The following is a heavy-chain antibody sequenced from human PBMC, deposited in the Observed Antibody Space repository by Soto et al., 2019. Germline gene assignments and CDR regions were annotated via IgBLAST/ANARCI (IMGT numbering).Heavy chain of an antibody. V-gene: IGHV1-18*01. CDR2: ISAYNGNT. CDR3: AREQQYQLLYYYYYYMDV. D-gene: IGHD2-2*01. J-gene: IGHJ6*03. Sequence: GTSVKVSCKASGYTFTSYGISWVRQAPGQGLEWMGWISAYNGNTNYAQKLQGRVTMTTDTSTSTAYMELRSLRSDDTAVYYCAREQQYQLLYYYYYYMDVWGKGTTVTVSS. CDR1: GYTFTSYG.